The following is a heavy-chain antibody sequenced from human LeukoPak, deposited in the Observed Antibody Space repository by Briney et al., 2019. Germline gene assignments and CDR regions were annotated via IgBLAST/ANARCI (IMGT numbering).Heavy chain of an antibody. V-gene: IGHV3-33*01. J-gene: IGHJ4*02. CDR1: GFTFSSYG. CDR3: ARAVGYEGNMYYFDY. D-gene: IGHD2-2*01. Sequence: PGGSLRLSCAASGFTFSSYGMHWVRQAPGKGLEWVAVIWYDGSNKYYADSVKGRFTISRDNSKNTLYLQMNSLRAEDTAVYYCARAVGYEGNMYYFDYWGQGTLVTVSS. CDR2: IWYDGSNK.